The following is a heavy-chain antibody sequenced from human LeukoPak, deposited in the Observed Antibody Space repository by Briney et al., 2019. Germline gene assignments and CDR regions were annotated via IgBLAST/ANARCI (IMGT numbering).Heavy chain of an antibody. Sequence: GGSLRLSCAASGFTFSSYAMSWVRQAPGKGLEWVSSISGSSGSTYYADPVKGRFTISRDNSKNTLDLQMNSLRAEDTAVYYCAKGPRLGELSLSTTHYYFGMDVWGQGTTVTVSS. CDR3: AKGPRLGELSLSTTHYYFGMDV. J-gene: IGHJ6*02. D-gene: IGHD3-16*02. CDR1: GFTFSSYA. CDR2: ISGSSGST. V-gene: IGHV3-23*01.